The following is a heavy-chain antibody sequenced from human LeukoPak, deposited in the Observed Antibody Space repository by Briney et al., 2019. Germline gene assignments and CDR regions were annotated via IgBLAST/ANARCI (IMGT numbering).Heavy chain of an antibody. J-gene: IGHJ4*02. CDR3: ARDLGYSSSWYFGPDY. Sequence: GASVKVSCKASGYTFTSYAMHWVRQAPGQRLEWMGWINAGNGNTKYSQKFQGRVTITRDTSASTAYMELSSLRSEDTAVYYCARDLGYSSSWYFGPDYWGQGTLVTVSS. CDR1: GYTFTSYA. CDR2: INAGNGNT. D-gene: IGHD6-13*01. V-gene: IGHV1-3*01.